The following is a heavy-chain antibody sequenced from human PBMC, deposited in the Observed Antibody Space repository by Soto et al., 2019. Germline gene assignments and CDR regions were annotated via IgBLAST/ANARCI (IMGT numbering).Heavy chain of an antibody. V-gene: IGHV3-21*01. D-gene: IGHD2-15*01. CDR1: GFNFNSYT. CDR3: AGDCRGGSCYPGMDV. CDR2: ISSSGYI. J-gene: IGHJ6*02. Sequence: EVQLVESGGGLVKPGGSLRLSCAASGFNFNSYTINWVRQAPGKRLEWLSSISSSGYIFSTDSVRGRFNISRDNAKNSVYLQINSLRAEDTAVYFCAGDCRGGSCYPGMDVWGQGTTVTVSS.